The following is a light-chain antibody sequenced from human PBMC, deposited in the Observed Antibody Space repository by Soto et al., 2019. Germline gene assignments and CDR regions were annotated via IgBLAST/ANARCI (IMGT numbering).Light chain of an antibody. J-gene: IGKJ1*01. CDR1: QGISSY. CDR3: LQDYSYPRT. Sequence: AIRMSQSPSSLSASTGDRVTITCRASQGISSYLAWYQQKPGKAPKLLIYDASSLESGVPSRFSGSGSGTDFTLTISSLQPEDFATYYCLQDYSYPRTFCQGSKVDIK. V-gene: IGKV1-8*01. CDR2: DAS.